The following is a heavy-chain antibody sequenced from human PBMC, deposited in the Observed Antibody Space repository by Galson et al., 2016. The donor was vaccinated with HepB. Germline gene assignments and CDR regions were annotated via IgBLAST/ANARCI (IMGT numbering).Heavy chain of an antibody. CDR1: GFTFSSYS. CDR2: ISSSSSTI. J-gene: IGHJ4*02. D-gene: IGHD6-19*01. CDR3: AREVGPAGPNFDY. V-gene: IGHV3-48*02. Sequence: SLRLSCAASGFTFSSYSMNWVRQAPGKGLEWVSYISSSSSTIYYADSVKGRFTISRDNAKNSLYLQMNSPRDEDTAVHYCAREVGPAGPNFDYWGQGTLVTVSS.